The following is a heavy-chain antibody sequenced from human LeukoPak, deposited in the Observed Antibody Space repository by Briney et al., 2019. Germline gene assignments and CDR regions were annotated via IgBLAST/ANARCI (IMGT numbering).Heavy chain of an antibody. D-gene: IGHD2-2*02. CDR1: GFTFSSYG. CDR3: ARDGLYCSSTSCYTPPFDY. Sequence: PGGSLRLSCAVSGFTFSSYGMHWVRQAPGKGLEWVAVIWYDGSNKYYADSVKGRFTISRDNSKNTLYLQMNSLRAEDTAVYYCARDGLYCSSTSCYTPPFDYWGQGTLVTVSS. J-gene: IGHJ4*02. V-gene: IGHV3-33*01. CDR2: IWYDGSNK.